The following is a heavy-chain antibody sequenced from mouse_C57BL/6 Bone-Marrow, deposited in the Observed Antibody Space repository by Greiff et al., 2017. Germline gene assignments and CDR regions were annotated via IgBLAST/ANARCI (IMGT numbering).Heavy chain of an antibody. D-gene: IGHD2-3*01. CDR1: GFTFSSYG. CDR3: ARRFYDGYYDYFDY. J-gene: IGHJ2*01. V-gene: IGHV5-6*02. CDR2: ISSGGSYT. Sequence: DVMLVESGGDLVKPGGSLKLSCAASGFTFSSYGMSWVRQTPDKRLEWVATISSGGSYTYYPDSVKGRFTISRDNAKNTLYLQMSSLKSDDTAMYYCARRFYDGYYDYFDYWGQGTTLTVSS.